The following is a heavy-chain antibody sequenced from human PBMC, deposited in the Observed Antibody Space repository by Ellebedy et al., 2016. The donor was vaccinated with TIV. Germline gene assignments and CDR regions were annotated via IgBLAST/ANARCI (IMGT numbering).Heavy chain of an antibody. D-gene: IGHD3-10*01. CDR3: ARVSQVWFGELLTRNYYYGMDV. Sequence: PGGSLRLSCAASGFTFSSYAMHWFRQAPGKGLEWVAVISYDGSNKYYADSVKGRFTISRDNSKNTLYLQMNSLRAEDTAVYYCARVSQVWFGELLTRNYYYGMDVWGQGTTVTVSS. V-gene: IGHV3-30-3*01. CDR2: ISYDGSNK. CDR1: GFTFSSYA. J-gene: IGHJ6*02.